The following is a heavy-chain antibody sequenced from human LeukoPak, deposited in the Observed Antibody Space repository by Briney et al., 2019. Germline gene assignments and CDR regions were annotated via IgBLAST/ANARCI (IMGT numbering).Heavy chain of an antibody. CDR2: IYYSGST. D-gene: IGHD4-17*01. CDR1: GGSISSGDYY. Sequence: SETLSLTCTVSGGSISSGDYYWSWIRQPPGKGLEWIGYIYYSGSTYYNPSLKSRVTISVDTSKNQFSLKLSSVTAADTAVYYCARKHGDYVPWFDPWGQGTLVTVSS. V-gene: IGHV4-30-4*01. J-gene: IGHJ5*02. CDR3: ARKHGDYVPWFDP.